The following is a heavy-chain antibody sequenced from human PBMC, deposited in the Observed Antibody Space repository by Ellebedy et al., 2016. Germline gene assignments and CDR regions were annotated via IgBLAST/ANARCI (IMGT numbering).Heavy chain of an antibody. D-gene: IGHD2-2*01. CDR1: GFTLRNFV. V-gene: IGHV3-23*01. CDR2: IATGGVGT. J-gene: IGHJ4*02. CDR3: AKGGDFVTVPTAVD. Sequence: GGSLRLXCVASGFTLRNFVMTWVRQGPGKGLEWVSSIATGGVGTQYADSVKGRFTISRDDSRNTLYLHMSSLRADDTAVYYCAKGGDFVTVPTAVDWGQGTLVTVSA.